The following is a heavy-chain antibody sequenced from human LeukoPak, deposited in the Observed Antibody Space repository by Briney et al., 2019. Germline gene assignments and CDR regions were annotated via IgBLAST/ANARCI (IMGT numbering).Heavy chain of an antibody. J-gene: IGHJ4*02. D-gene: IGHD6-19*01. Sequence: PSETLSLTCTVSGASISSYYWNWIRQPPGKGLEWVGRFYTSGSTNYNPSLKSRVTLTIDTSKNQFSLNLSSVTAGDRVVYYCARDINSCWLISIDYWGQGTLVTVSS. CDR2: FYTSGST. CDR1: GASISSYY. V-gene: IGHV4-4*07. CDR3: ARDINSCWLISIDY.